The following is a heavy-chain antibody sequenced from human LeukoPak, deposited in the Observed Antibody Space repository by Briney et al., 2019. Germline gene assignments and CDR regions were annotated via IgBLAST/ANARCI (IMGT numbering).Heavy chain of an antibody. D-gene: IGHD1-1*01. CDR1: GYTFTSYA. CDR3: ARAYTGYFDY. Sequence: PGRSLRLSCAASGYTFTSYAMHWVRQAPGQRLEWMGWINAGNGNTKYSQKFQGRVTITRDTSASTAYMGLSSLRSEDTAVYYCARAYTGYFDYWGQGTLVTVSS. V-gene: IGHV1-3*01. CDR2: INAGNGNT. J-gene: IGHJ4*02.